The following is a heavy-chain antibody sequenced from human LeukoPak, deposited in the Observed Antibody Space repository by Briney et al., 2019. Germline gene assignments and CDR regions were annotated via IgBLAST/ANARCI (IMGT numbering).Heavy chain of an antibody. V-gene: IGHV5-51*01. Sequence: GESLKISCKGSGYSFTSYWIGWVRQMPGKGLEWMGITYPGDSDTRYSPSFQGQVTISADKSISTAYLQWSSLKASDTATYYCARGMGDCSSTSCYYYYGMDVWGQGTTVTVSS. CDR2: TYPGDSDT. D-gene: IGHD2-2*01. J-gene: IGHJ6*02. CDR3: ARGMGDCSSTSCYYYYGMDV. CDR1: GYSFTSYW.